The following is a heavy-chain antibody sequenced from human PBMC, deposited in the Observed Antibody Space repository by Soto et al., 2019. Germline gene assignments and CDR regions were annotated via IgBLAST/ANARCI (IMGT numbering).Heavy chain of an antibody. CDR2: INAGNGNT. Sequence: QVQLVQSGAEVKKPGASVKVSCKASGYTFTSYAMHWVRQAPGQRLEWMGWINAGNGNTKYSQKFQGRVTITRDTSASTAYMELSSLRSEDTDVYYCARDYGRKRYCSGGSCYGAYYYYYYMDVWGKGTTVTVSS. CDR3: ARDYGRKRYCSGGSCYGAYYYYYYMDV. D-gene: IGHD2-15*01. J-gene: IGHJ6*03. CDR1: GYTFTSYA. V-gene: IGHV1-3*01.